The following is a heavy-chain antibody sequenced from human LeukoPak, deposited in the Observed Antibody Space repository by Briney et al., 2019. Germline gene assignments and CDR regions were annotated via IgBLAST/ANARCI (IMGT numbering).Heavy chain of an antibody. Sequence: ASVKVSCKASGYTFNSHGITWVRQAPGQGLEWMGWISAYNGNTNYAQKLQGRVTITTDTSTSTAYMELRSLRSDDTAVYYCARGESLPTSPFDYWGQGTLVTVSS. V-gene: IGHV1-18*01. CDR3: ARGESLPTSPFDY. CDR2: ISAYNGNT. D-gene: IGHD1-26*01. CDR1: GYTFNSHG. J-gene: IGHJ4*02.